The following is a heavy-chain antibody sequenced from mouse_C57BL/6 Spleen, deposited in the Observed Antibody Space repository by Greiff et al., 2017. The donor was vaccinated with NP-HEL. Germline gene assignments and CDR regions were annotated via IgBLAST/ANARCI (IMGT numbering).Heavy chain of an antibody. Sequence: DVMLVESGGGLVQPGGSMKLSCVASGFTFSNYWMNWVRQSPEKGLEWVAQIRLKSDNYATHYAESVKGRLTISRDDSKSSVYLQMNNLRAEDTGIYYCTGGVYYGSSSWFAYWGQGTLVTVSA. D-gene: IGHD1-1*01. CDR1: GFTFSNYW. CDR3: TGGVYYGSSSWFAY. J-gene: IGHJ3*01. CDR2: IRLKSDNYAT. V-gene: IGHV6-3*01.